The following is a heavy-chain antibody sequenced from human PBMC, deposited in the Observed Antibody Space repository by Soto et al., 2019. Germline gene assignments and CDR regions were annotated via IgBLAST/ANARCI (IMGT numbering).Heavy chain of an antibody. Sequence: ASVKVSCKASGYTFTSYAMHWVRQAPGQRLEWMGWINAGNGNTKYSQKFQGRVTITRDTSASTAYTELSSLRSEDTAVYYCARGFYLNYDFWSVEDYWGQGTLVTVSS. J-gene: IGHJ4*02. CDR1: GYTFTSYA. D-gene: IGHD3-3*01. CDR2: INAGNGNT. CDR3: ARGFYLNYDFWSVEDY. V-gene: IGHV1-3*01.